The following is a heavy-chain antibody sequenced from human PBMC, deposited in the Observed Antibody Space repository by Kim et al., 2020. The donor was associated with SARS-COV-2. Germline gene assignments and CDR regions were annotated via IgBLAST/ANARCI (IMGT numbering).Heavy chain of an antibody. Sequence: GGSLRLSCAASGFTFSNAWMSWVRQAPGKGLEWVGRIKSKTDGGTTDYAAPVKGRFTISRDDSKNTLYLQMNSLKTEDTAVYYCTTDGHFLIVGATGGAFDIWGQGTMVTVSS. CDR3: TTDGHFLIVGATGGAFDI. CDR1: GFTFSNAW. J-gene: IGHJ3*02. V-gene: IGHV3-15*01. D-gene: IGHD1-26*01. CDR2: IKSKTDGGTT.